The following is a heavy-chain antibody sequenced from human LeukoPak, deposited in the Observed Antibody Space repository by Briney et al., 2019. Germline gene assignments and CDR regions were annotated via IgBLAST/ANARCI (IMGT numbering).Heavy chain of an antibody. J-gene: IGHJ4*02. CDR2: IYYSGST. D-gene: IGHD3-22*01. Sequence: SETLSLTCTVSGGSISSCYWSWIRQPPGKGLEWIGYIYYSGSTNYNPSLKSRVTISLDTSKNQISLKLSSVTAADSAVYYCATYYYDSSGYPKFDYWGQGTLVTVSS. CDR1: GGSISSCY. CDR3: ATYYYDSSGYPKFDY. V-gene: IGHV4-59*01.